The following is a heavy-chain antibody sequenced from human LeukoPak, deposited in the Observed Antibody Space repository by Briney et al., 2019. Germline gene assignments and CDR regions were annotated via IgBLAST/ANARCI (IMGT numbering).Heavy chain of an antibody. J-gene: IGHJ6*02. V-gene: IGHV3-21*01. Sequence: GGSLRLSCAASGFTVSSNYMSWVRQAPGKGLEWVSSISSSSSYIYYADSVKGRFTISRDNAKNSLYLQMNSLRAEDTAVYYCARDLPMTVYGMDVWGQGTTVTVSS. CDR3: ARDLPMTVYGMDV. CDR2: ISSSSSYI. D-gene: IGHD2-21*02. CDR1: GFTVSSNY.